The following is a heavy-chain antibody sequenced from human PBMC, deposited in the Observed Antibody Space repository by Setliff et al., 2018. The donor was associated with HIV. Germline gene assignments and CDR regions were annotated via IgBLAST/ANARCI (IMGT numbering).Heavy chain of an antibody. CDR2: IYWDGDK. CDR1: GFSLATDGVA. CDR3: THVNNFRSEYFAT. Sequence: ESGPTLVNPTQTLTLTCDFSGFSLATDGVAVGWIRQPPGKGPEWLALIYWDGDKRYNPSLKDRLTITKAPSNNHVVLMMPNMAPADTATYYCTHVNNFRSEYFATCGKGTLVTVSS. J-gene: IGHJ5*02. D-gene: IGHD3-9*01. V-gene: IGHV2-5*02.